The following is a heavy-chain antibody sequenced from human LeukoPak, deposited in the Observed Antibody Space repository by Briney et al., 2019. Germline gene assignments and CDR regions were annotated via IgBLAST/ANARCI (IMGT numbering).Heavy chain of an antibody. V-gene: IGHV3-30-3*01. Sequence: GGSLRLSCAVSGFTFGSYAMHWVRQAPGKGLEWVAVISYDGSNKYYADSVKGRFTISRDNSKNTLYLQMNSLRAEDTAVYYCARVKIQLWSPFDYWGQGTLVTVSS. D-gene: IGHD5-18*01. CDR3: ARVKIQLWSPFDY. CDR2: ISYDGSNK. CDR1: GFTFGSYA. J-gene: IGHJ4*02.